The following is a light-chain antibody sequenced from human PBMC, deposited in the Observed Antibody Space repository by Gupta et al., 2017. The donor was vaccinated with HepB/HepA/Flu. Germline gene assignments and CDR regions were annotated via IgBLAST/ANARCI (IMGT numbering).Light chain of an antibody. CDR1: QSVSSN. V-gene: IGKV3-15*01. J-gene: IGKJ2*01. CDR3: QQYYNWPHT. CDR2: SAS. Sequence: EIVMTQSPATLSVSPGERATLSFRASQSVSSNLAWYQQKPGQAPRLLIYSASTRATGIPARFSGSGSGTEFTLTISSLQSEDFAVYYCQQYYNWPHTFGEGTKLEIK.